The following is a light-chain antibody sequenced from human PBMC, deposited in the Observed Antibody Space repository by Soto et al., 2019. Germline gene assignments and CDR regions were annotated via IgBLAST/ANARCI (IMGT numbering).Light chain of an antibody. CDR1: SSDVGGYNY. CDR3: CSHAGSFTLV. CDR2: DVS. V-gene: IGLV2-11*01. J-gene: IGLJ2*01. Sequence: QSALTQPRSVSGSPGQSVTISCTGTSSDVGGYNYVSWYQKYPGKAPRLMIYDVSKRPSGVPDRFSGSESGNTASLTISGLQAEDEADYYCCSHAGSFTLVFGGGTKLTVL.